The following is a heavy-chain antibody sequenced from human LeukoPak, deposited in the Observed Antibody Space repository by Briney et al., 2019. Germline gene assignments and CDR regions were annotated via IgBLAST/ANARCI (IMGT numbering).Heavy chain of an antibody. CDR3: ARGLRKWLRDPFDY. CDR2: INHSGST. Sequence: PSETLSPTCAVYGGSFSGFYWNWIRQPPGKGLEWIGEINHSGSTNYNPSLKSRVTISVDTSKNQFSLKLNSVTAADTAVYYCARGLRKWLRDPFDYWGQGTLVTVSS. J-gene: IGHJ4*02. V-gene: IGHV4-34*01. CDR1: GGSFSGFY. D-gene: IGHD5-12*01.